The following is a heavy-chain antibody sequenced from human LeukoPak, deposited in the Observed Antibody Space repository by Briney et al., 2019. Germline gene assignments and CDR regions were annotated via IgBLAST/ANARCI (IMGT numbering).Heavy chain of an antibody. CDR2: ISAYNGNT. Sequence: ASVKVSCKACGYTFTSYGISWVRQAPGQGLEWMGWISAYNGNTNYAQKLQGRVTMTTDTSTSTAYMELRSLRSDDTAVYYCARVYYYSSGSKRFEYWGQGTLVTVSS. CDR3: ARVYYYSSGSKRFEY. CDR1: GYTFTSYG. J-gene: IGHJ4*02. V-gene: IGHV1-18*01. D-gene: IGHD3-10*01.